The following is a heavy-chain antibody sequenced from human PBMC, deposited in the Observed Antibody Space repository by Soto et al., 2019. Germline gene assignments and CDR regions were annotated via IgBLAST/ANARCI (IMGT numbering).Heavy chain of an antibody. CDR3: AKDVAVLRFLEWPTTFDC. CDR1: GYTFTDYY. D-gene: IGHD3-3*01. Sequence: ASVKVSCKASGYTFTDYYMHWVRQAPGRGLEWMGWIIPNSGGTNYAQKFQDRVTMTRDTSVSTAYMELSRLRSDDTAIYYCAKDVAVLRFLEWPTTFDCCGQGTLVTVSS. V-gene: IGHV1-2*02. J-gene: IGHJ4*02. CDR2: IIPNSGGT.